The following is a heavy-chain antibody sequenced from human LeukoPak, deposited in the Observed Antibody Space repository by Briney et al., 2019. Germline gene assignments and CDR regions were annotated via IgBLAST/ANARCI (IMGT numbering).Heavy chain of an antibody. V-gene: IGHV1-8*03. D-gene: IGHD3-9*01. J-gene: IGHJ5*02. Sequence: ASVKVSCKASGYTFTNYDINWVRQATGQGLEWMGWMNPNSGITGYAQKFQGRVTFTRNTSIGTAYMELSSLRSEDTAVYYCARVYYNILTGYYNWFDPWGQGTLVTVSS. CDR1: GYTFTNYD. CDR3: ARVYYNILTGYYNWFDP. CDR2: MNPNSGIT.